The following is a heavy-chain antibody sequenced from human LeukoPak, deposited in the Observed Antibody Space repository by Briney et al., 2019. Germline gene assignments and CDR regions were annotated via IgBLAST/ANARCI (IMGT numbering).Heavy chain of an antibody. Sequence: GASVKVSCKASGYTFTNYGISWVRQAPGQGLEWMGWISAYNGNTNYAQKLQGRVTMTTDTSTSTAYMELRSLRSDDTAVYYCARDFYRLGYCSSTSCYNFDYWGQGTLVTVSS. CDR1: GYTFTNYG. CDR3: ARDFYRLGYCSSTSCYNFDY. D-gene: IGHD2-2*01. CDR2: ISAYNGNT. J-gene: IGHJ4*02. V-gene: IGHV1-18*01.